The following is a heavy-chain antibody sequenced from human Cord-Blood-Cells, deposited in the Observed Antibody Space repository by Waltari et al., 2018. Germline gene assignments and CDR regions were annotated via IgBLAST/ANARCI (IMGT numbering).Heavy chain of an antibody. V-gene: IGHV4-39*07. J-gene: IGHJ4*02. CDR1: GGSISSSSYY. CDR2: IYYSGST. D-gene: IGHD2-8*02. Sequence: QLQLQESGPGLVKPSETLSLTCTVSGGSISSSSYYWGWIRQPPGKGLEWIGSIYYSGSTYYNPSLKSRVTISVDTSKNQFSLKLSSVTAADTAVYYCARHLFLVHFDYWGQGTLVTVSS. CDR3: ARHLFLVHFDY.